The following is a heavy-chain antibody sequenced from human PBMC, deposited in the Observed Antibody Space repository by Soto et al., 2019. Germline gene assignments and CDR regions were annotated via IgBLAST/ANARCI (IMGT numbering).Heavy chain of an antibody. CDR3: ARDPHGGSFDY. Sequence: GGSLRLSCVASGFTFSRYWMHWIRQAPGKGPVWVSLINVDGSSSSYVDAVKGRFTISRDNAKNMLCLQMNSVTVEDTAVYYCARDPHGGSFDYWGQGTPVTVSS. CDR1: GFTFSRYW. V-gene: IGHV3-74*01. D-gene: IGHD3-16*01. J-gene: IGHJ4*02. CDR2: INVDGSSS.